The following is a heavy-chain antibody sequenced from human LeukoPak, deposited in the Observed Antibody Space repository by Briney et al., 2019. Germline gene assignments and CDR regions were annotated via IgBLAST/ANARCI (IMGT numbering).Heavy chain of an antibody. Sequence: PSQTLSLTCTVSGGSISSDSYYWSWIRQPAGKGLEWIGRIYTSGSTNYNPSLKSRVTISVDTSKKQFSLKLTSVTAADTAVYYCARHPSLPYFDYWGQGTLVTVSS. V-gene: IGHV4-61*02. CDR2: IYTSGST. D-gene: IGHD1-26*01. CDR3: ARHPSLPYFDY. J-gene: IGHJ4*02. CDR1: GGSISSDSYY.